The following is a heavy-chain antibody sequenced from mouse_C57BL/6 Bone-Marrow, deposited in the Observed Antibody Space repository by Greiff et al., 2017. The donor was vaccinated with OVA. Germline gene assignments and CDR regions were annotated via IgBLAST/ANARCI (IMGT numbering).Heavy chain of an antibody. CDR2: ISYDGSN. CDR1: GYSITSGYY. V-gene: IGHV3-6*01. J-gene: IGHJ4*01. Sequence: EVKLVESGPGLVKPSQSLSLTCSVTGYSITSGYYWNWLRQFPGNKLEWMGYISYDGSNNYNPSLKNRISITRDTSKNEFFQRMNSVTTENTATYYSARIRRESYDYDGGYAIDYWGQGTSVTVSS. D-gene: IGHD2-4*01. CDR3: ARIRRESYDYDGGYAIDY.